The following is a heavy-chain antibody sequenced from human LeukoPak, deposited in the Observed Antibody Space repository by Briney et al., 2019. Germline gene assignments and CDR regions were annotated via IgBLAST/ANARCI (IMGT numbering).Heavy chain of an antibody. CDR2: ISYDGSNK. CDR3: AKDHRFDY. CDR1: GFTFSSYA. Sequence: PGGSLRLSCAASGFTFSSYAMHWVRQAPGKGLEWVAVISYDGSNKYYADSVKGRFTISRDNSKNTLYLQINSLRAEDTAVYYCAKDHRFDYWGQGTLVTVSS. V-gene: IGHV3-30*04. J-gene: IGHJ4*02.